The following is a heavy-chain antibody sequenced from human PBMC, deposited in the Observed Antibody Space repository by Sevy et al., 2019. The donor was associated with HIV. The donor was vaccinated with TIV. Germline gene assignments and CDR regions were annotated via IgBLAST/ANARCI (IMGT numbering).Heavy chain of an antibody. V-gene: IGHV4-59*08. Sequence: SETLSLTCTVSGGSISSYYWSWIRQPPGKGLEWIGYIYYSGSTNYNPSLKSRVTISVDTSKNQFSLKLSSVTAADTVVYYCARHAFGVTGRGYYFDYWGQGTLVTVSS. CDR2: IYYSGST. CDR1: GGSISSYY. CDR3: ARHAFGVTGRGYYFDY. D-gene: IGHD7-27*01. J-gene: IGHJ4*02.